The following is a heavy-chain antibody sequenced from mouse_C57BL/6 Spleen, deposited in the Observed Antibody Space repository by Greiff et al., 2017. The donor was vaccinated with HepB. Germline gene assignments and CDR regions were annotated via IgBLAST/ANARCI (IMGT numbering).Heavy chain of an antibody. CDR2: IHPNSGST. J-gene: IGHJ2*01. CDR1: GYTFTSYW. CDR3: AREEGGYYGD. Sequence: QVQLQHPGAELVKPGASVKLSCKASGYTFTSYWMHWVKQRPGQGLEWIGMIHPNSGSTNYNEKFKSKATLTVDKSSSTAYMQLSSLTSEDSAVYYCAREEGGYYGDWGQGTTLTVSS. D-gene: IGHD1-1*01. V-gene: IGHV1-64*01.